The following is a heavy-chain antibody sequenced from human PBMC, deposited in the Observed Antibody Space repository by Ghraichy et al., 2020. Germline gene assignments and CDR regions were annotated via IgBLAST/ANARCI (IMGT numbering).Heavy chain of an antibody. J-gene: IGHJ6*03. CDR3: ASVKAPRKSTEKDYYYYYYMDV. CDR2: ISSSSSYI. D-gene: IGHD1-1*01. Sequence: GGSLRLSCAASGFTFSSYSMNWVRQAPGKGLEWVSSISSSSSYIYYADSVKGRFTISRDNAKNSLYLQMNSLRAEDTAVYYCASVKAPRKSTEKDYYYYYYMDVWGKGTTVTVSS. V-gene: IGHV3-21*01. CDR1: GFTFSSYS.